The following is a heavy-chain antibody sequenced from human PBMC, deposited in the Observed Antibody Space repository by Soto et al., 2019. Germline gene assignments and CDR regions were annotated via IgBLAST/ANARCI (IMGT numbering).Heavy chain of an antibody. Sequence: GGSLRLSCAASGFTFSGYGMSWVRQAPGKGLEWVSTITGSGGGAYYADSVKGRFTISRDNSKKKLCLQVNSLRADDTAVYYGAKMTTITVGPFDIWGQGTMVPVSS. CDR3: AKMTTITVGPFDI. CDR2: ITGSGGGA. J-gene: IGHJ3*02. V-gene: IGHV3-23*01. CDR1: GFTFSGYG. D-gene: IGHD4-17*01.